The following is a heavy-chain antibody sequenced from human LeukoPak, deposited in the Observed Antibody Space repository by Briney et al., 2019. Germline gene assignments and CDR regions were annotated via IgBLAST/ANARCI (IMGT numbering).Heavy chain of an antibody. Sequence: ASVKVSCKASGYTFTGYYMHWVRQAPGQGLEWMGWINPNSGGTNYAQKLQGRVTMTRDTSISTAYMELSRLRSDDTAVYYCARDPGDSSGWIDFDYWGQGTLVTVSS. CDR1: GYTFTGYY. V-gene: IGHV1-2*02. CDR2: INPNSGGT. D-gene: IGHD6-19*01. J-gene: IGHJ4*02. CDR3: ARDPGDSSGWIDFDY.